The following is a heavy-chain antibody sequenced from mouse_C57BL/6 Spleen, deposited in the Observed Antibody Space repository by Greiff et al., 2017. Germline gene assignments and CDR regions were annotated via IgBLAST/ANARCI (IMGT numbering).Heavy chain of an antibody. D-gene: IGHD2-12*01. V-gene: IGHV2-9-1*01. CDR3: ASVYCYDGGRYFDY. J-gene: IGHJ2*01. CDR2: IWTGGGT. Sequence: VNVVESGPGLVAPSQSLSITCTVSGFSLTSYAISWVRQPPGKGLEWLGVIWTGGGTNYNSALNSRLSTSKENSKSQVFFKMNRLQPVSTATYDGASVYCYDGGRYFDYWGQGTTLTVSS. CDR1: GFSLTSYA.